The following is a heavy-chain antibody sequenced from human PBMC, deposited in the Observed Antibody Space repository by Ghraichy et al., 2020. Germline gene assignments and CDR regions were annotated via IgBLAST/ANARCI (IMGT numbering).Heavy chain of an antibody. J-gene: IGHJ4*02. CDR3: TRDNGRRDDY. CDR2: ISSINTNI. D-gene: IGHD1-26*01. V-gene: IGHV3-21*01. CDR1: GFTFSSYA. Sequence: GESLNISCAASGFTFSSYAMNWVRQTPGKGLQWVLSISSINTNIYYADSVKGRFTISRDNAKNSLYLQMNSLRAEDTAIYYCTRDNGRRDDYWGQGTLVTVSS.